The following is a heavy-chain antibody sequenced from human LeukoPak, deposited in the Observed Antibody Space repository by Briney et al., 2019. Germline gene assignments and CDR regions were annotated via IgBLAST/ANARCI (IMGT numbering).Heavy chain of an antibody. J-gene: IGHJ6*02. V-gene: IGHV6-1*01. CDR3: ARSSGIAAAGLLSFYYYYGMDV. Sequence: SQTPSLTCAISGDSVSSNSAAWNWIRQSPSRGLEWLGRTYYRSKWYNDYAVSVKSRITFTPDTSKNQFSLQLNSVTPEDTAMYYCARSSGIAAAGLLSFYYYYGMDVWGQGTTVTVSS. CDR1: GDSVSSNSAA. D-gene: IGHD6-13*01. CDR2: TYYRSKWYN.